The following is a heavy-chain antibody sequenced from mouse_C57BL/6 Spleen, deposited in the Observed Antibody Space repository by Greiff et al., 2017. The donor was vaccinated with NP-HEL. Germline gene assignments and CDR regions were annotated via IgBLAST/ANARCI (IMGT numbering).Heavy chain of an antibody. CDR2: IYPSDSET. J-gene: IGHJ2*01. D-gene: IGHD1-1*01. CDR3: ARSALLHFDY. CDR1: GYTFTSYW. V-gene: IGHV1-61*01. Sequence: QVQLQQSGAELVRPGSSVKLSCKASGYTFTSYWMDWVKQRPGQGLEWIGNIYPSDSETHYNQKFKDKATLTVDKSSSTAYMQRSSLTSEDSAVYYCARSALLHFDYWGQGTTLTVSS.